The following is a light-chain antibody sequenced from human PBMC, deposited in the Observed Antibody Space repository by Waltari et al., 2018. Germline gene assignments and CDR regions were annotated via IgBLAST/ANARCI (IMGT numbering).Light chain of an antibody. CDR2: DAS. CDR1: QSVSSN. CDR3: QQYNRWPPIT. V-gene: IGKV3-15*01. Sequence: EIVMTQSPATLSVSPGETATLSCRASQSVSSNVAWYQQKPGQAPRLLIYDASTRATSSPAKFRGSGSGTEFTLTISSLQSEDFAVYYCQQYNRWPPITFGHGTRLEIK. J-gene: IGKJ5*01.